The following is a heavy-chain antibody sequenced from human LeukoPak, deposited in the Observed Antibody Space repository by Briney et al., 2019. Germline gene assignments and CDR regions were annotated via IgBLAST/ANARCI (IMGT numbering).Heavy chain of an antibody. CDR3: ARGCSSGFDY. CDR1: GFSLSTRGMC. V-gene: IGHV2-70*17. CDR2: IDWDDDK. Sequence: SGPALVRPTQTLTLTCSFSGFSLSTRGMCVSWIRLTPGKALEWLARIDWDDDKFYNTSLKTRLIISKDSSNNQVVLTMTNMDPVDTATYYCARGCSSGFDYWGQGTLVSVSS. D-gene: IGHD6-19*01. J-gene: IGHJ4*02.